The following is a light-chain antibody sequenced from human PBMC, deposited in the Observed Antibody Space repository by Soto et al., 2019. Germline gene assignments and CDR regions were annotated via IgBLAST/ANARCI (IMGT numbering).Light chain of an antibody. CDR3: QQLNTLPFT. J-gene: IGKJ5*01. CDR2: EAS. Sequence: DIQLTQSTSLLSASVGDRVTITCRASHDISTYLAWYQQKPVKAPKLMIYEASTLQSGVPSRFSGSGSGTEFTLTISGLLPEDFATYHCQQLNTLPFTFGQGTRLEI. CDR1: HDISTY. V-gene: IGKV1-9*01.